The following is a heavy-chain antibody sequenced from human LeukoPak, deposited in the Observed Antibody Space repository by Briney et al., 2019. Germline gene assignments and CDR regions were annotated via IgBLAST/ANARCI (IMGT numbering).Heavy chain of an antibody. CDR2: IYSGGST. CDR1: GFTVSSNY. CDR3: AREMGYPFYYYGMDV. Sequence: GGSLRLSCAASGFTVSSNYMSWVRQAPGKGLEWVSVIYSGGSTYYADSVKGRFTISRDNSKNTLYLQMNSLRAEDTAVYYCAREMGYPFYYYGMDVWGQGTTVTVSS. J-gene: IGHJ6*02. D-gene: IGHD5-12*01. V-gene: IGHV3-53*01.